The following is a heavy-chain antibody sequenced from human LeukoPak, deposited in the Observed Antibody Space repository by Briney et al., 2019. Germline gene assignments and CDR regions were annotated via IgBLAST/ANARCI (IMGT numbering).Heavy chain of an antibody. V-gene: IGHV4-39*07. CDR1: GGSISSSSYY. J-gene: IGHJ3*02. CDR2: IYYSGGT. Sequence: TSETLSLTCTVSGGSISSSSYYWGWIRQPPGKGLEWIGSIYYSGGTYYNPSLKSRVTISVDTSKNQFSLKLSSVTAADTAVYYCARESGSSAGNAFDIWGQGTMVTVSS. CDR3: ARESGSSAGNAFDI. D-gene: IGHD6-6*01.